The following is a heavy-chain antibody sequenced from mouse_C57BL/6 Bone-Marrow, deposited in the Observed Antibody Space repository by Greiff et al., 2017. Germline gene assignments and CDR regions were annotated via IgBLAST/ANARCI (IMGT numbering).Heavy chain of an antibody. Sequence: EVQLVASGGGLVQPGGSLKLSCAASGFTFSDYGMAWVRQAPRKGPEWVAFISNLAYSIYYADTVTGRFTISRENAKNTLYLEMSSLRSEDTAMYYCARLTTVVANYAKDYRGQGSSVTV. CDR2: ISNLAYSI. J-gene: IGHJ4*01. CDR1: GFTFSDYG. CDR3: ARLTTVVANYAKDY. V-gene: IGHV5-15*01. D-gene: IGHD1-1*01.